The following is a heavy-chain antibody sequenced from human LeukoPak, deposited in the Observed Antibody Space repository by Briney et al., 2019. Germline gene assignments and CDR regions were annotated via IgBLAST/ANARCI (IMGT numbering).Heavy chain of an antibody. D-gene: IGHD6-19*01. CDR1: GFTFSSYE. Sequence: GGSLRLSCAASGFTFSSYEMNWVRQAPGKGLEWVSYISSSGSTIHYADSVKGRFTISRDNAKNSLYLQMNSLRAEDTAVYYCARDHPVRLSSVAGHYYYYGMDVWGQGTTVTVSS. V-gene: IGHV3-48*03. CDR3: ARDHPVRLSSVAGHYYYYGMDV. CDR2: ISSSGSTI. J-gene: IGHJ6*02.